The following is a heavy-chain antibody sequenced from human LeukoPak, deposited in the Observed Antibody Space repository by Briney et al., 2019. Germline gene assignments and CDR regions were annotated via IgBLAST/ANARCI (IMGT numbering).Heavy chain of an antibody. Sequence: GESLKISCRGFGYSFSNYWVAWVRHMPGKGLEWMGIIYPDDSDTRYSPSFQGQVTISADKSINTAYLQWSSLKGSDTAMYYCAKHFDSAGYDAFDVWGQGTMVTVSS. J-gene: IGHJ3*01. CDR3: AKHFDSAGYDAFDV. V-gene: IGHV5-51*01. CDR1: GYSFSNYW. CDR2: IYPDDSDT. D-gene: IGHD3-22*01.